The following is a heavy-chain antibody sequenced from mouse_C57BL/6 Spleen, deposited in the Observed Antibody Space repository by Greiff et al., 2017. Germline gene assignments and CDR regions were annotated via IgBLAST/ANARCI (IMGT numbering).Heavy chain of an antibody. J-gene: IGHJ2*01. CDR1: GYTFTSYW. CDR3: ARNRPDSSGYDFDY. V-gene: IGHV1-64*01. Sequence: QVQLKQPGAELVKPGASVKLSCKASGYTFTSYWMHWVKQRPGQGLEWIGMIHPNSGSTNYNEKFKSKATLTVDKSSSTAYMQLSSLTSEDSAVYYCARNRPDSSGYDFDYWGQGTTLTVSS. CDR2: IHPNSGST. D-gene: IGHD3-2*02.